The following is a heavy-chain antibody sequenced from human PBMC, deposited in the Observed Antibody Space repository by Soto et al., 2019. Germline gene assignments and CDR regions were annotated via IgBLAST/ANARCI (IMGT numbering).Heavy chain of an antibody. CDR3: ARHRPTYYIFTGHYSLISY. CDR2: IYYSGST. V-gene: IGHV4-4*02. D-gene: IGHD3-9*01. CDR1: GGSISSSNW. Sequence: LSLTCAVSGGSISSSNWWSWVRQPPGKGLEWIGEIYYSGSTYYNPSLKSRVTISVDTSKNQFSLKLSSVTAADTAVYYCARHRPTYYIFTGHYSLISYWAQGTLVTVSS. J-gene: IGHJ4*02.